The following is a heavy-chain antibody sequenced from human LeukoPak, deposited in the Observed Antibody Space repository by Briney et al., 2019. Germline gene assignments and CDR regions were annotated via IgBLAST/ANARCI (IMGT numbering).Heavy chain of an antibody. CDR2: IIPILGIA. Sequence: SVKVSCKASGGTFSSYTTSWVRQAPGQGLEWMGRIIPILGIANYAQKFQGRVTITADKSTSTAYMELSSLRSEDTAVYYCARDFREELERAHAFDIWGQGTMVTVSS. J-gene: IGHJ3*02. CDR3: ARDFREELERAHAFDI. D-gene: IGHD1-1*01. V-gene: IGHV1-69*04. CDR1: GGTFSSYT.